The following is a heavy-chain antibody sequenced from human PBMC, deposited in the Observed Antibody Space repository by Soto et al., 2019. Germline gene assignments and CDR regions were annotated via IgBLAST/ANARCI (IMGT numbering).Heavy chain of an antibody. CDR3: TREYDSSGYYLDYYYYGMDV. CDR2: IRSKAYGGTT. D-gene: IGHD3-22*01. Sequence: HPGGSLRLSCTASGFTFGDYAMSWVRQAPGKGLEWVGFIRSKAYGGTTEYAASVKGRFTISRDDSKSIAYLQMNSLKTEDTAVYYCTREYDSSGYYLDYYYYGMDVWGQGTTVTVSS. J-gene: IGHJ6*02. V-gene: IGHV3-49*04. CDR1: GFTFGDYA.